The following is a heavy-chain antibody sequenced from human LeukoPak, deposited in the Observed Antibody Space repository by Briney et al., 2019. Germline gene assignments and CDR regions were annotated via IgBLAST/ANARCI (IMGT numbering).Heavy chain of an antibody. Sequence: SETLSLTCTVSGGSISSGDYYWSWIRQPPGKGLEWIGYIYYSGSTYYNPSLKSRVTISVDTSKNQFSLKLSSVTAADTAVYYCARGAALYYFDWWGQGTLVTVSS. D-gene: IGHD6-6*01. CDR2: IYYSGST. CDR3: ARGAALYYFDW. J-gene: IGHJ4*02. CDR1: GGSISSGDYY. V-gene: IGHV4-30-4*01.